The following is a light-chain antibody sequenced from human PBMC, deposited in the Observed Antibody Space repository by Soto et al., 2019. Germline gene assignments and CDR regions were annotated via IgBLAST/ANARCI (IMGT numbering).Light chain of an antibody. J-gene: IGKJ2*01. CDR3: QQYNNWPPYT. Sequence: EIVMTQSPATLSVSPGERATLSCRASQSVGSNLAWFQQKPGQAPRLLICGASTRATGVPGRFSGSGSGTEFTLTINSLQSEDFAVYYCQQYNNWPPYTFGQGTKLEIK. V-gene: IGKV3-15*01. CDR1: QSVGSN. CDR2: GAS.